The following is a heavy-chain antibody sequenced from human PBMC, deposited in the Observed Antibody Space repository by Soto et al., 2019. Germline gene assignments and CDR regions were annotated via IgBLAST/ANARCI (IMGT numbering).Heavy chain of an antibody. CDR1: GFTFSSYS. CDR3: ARVWTTVTTDYYYYGMDV. Sequence: PWGSMRLSCAAAGFTFSSYSMHWVRQAPGKGLEWVSYISSSSSTIYYADSVKGRFTISRDNAKNSLYLQMNSLRDEDTAVYYCARVWTTVTTDYYYYGMDVWGQGTTVTVSS. D-gene: IGHD4-4*01. J-gene: IGHJ6*02. V-gene: IGHV3-48*02. CDR2: ISSSSSTI.